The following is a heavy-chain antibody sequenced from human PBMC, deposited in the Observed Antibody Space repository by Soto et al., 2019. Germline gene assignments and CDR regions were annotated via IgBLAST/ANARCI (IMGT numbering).Heavy chain of an antibody. Sequence: VASVKVSCKASGYTFTGYYMHWVRQAPGQGLEWMGWINPNSGGTNYAQKFQGRVTMTRDTSISTAYMELSRLRSDDTAVYYCARDGAEKLLWFGELLPGYYYYGMDVWGQGTTVTV. CDR3: ARDGAEKLLWFGELLPGYYYYGMDV. J-gene: IGHJ6*02. V-gene: IGHV1-2*02. CDR1: GYTFTGYY. D-gene: IGHD3-10*01. CDR2: INPNSGGT.